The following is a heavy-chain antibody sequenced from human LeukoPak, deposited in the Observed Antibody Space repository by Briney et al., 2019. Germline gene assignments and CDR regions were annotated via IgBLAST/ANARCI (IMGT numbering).Heavy chain of an antibody. V-gene: IGHV3-23*01. CDR1: GLTFSNYA. CDR2: ITDSGRKT. J-gene: IGHJ4*02. CDR3: AKDGGCSSTTCYSPYYFDY. D-gene: IGHD2-2*01. Sequence: PGGSLRLSCAASGLTFSNYAMNWVRQASGKGLEWVSGITDSGRKTYYADSVKGRFSISRDNSKNTLYLQMNSLGAEDTAVYYCAKDGGCSSTTCYSPYYFDYWGQGTLVTVSS.